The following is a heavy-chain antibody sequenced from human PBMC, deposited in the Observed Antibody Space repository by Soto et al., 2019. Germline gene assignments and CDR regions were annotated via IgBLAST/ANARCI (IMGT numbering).Heavy chain of an antibody. V-gene: IGHV4-4*02. D-gene: IGHD1-26*01. CDR1: GGSIGGSNG. CDR2: IYHSGST. J-gene: IGHJ6*02. Sequence: SETLSLTCAVSGGSIGGSNGWSWVRPPPGKGLEWIGEIYHSGSTNYNPSLKSRVTISVDKSKNQFSLKLSSVIAADTAVYYCARVSGSYYYGMDVWGQGTTVTVSS. CDR3: ARVSGSYYYGMDV.